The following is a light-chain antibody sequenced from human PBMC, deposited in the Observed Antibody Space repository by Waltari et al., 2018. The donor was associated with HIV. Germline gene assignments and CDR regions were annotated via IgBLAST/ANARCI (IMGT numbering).Light chain of an antibody. J-gene: IGLJ3*02. CDR2: GKN. CDR3: NSRDSSGNHRDWV. Sequence: SSELTQDPAVSVALGQTVRITCQGDSLRSYYASWYQQKPGQAPVLVSYGKNNRPSGIPDRFSGSSSGNTASLTITGAQAEDEADYYCNSRDSSGNHRDWVFGGGTKLTVL. V-gene: IGLV3-19*01. CDR1: SLRSYY.